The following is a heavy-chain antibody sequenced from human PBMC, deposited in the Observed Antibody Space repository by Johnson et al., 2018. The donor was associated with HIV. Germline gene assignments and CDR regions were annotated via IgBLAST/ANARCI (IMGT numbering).Heavy chain of an antibody. J-gene: IGHJ3*02. D-gene: IGHD2-2*01. CDR3: TTDWDIVVVPAPAFDI. V-gene: IGHV3-30-3*01. Sequence: QVQLVESGGGVVQPGRSLRLSCAASEFTFSSYGIHWVRQAPGKGLEWVAAISYDGSNKYYADSVKGRFTISRDNSKNTLYLQMNSLRAEDTAVYYCTTDWDIVVVPAPAFDIWGQGTMVTVSS. CDR2: ISYDGSNK. CDR1: EFTFSSYG.